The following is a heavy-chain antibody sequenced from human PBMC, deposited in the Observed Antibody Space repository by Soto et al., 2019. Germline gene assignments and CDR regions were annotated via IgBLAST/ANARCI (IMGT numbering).Heavy chain of an antibody. V-gene: IGHV3-30*18. D-gene: IGHD2-15*01. CDR3: AKEPGPLDVAVVAATPGAFDY. CDR1: GFTFSSYG. Sequence: QVQLVESGGGVVQPGRSLRLSCAASGFTFSSYGMHWVRQAPGKGLEWVAVISYDGSTTFYADSVKGRFTISRDRSKDTLYIQMNSLRAEDTAVYYCAKEPGPLDVAVVAATPGAFDYWGQGTLVTVSS. CDR2: ISYDGSTT. J-gene: IGHJ4*02.